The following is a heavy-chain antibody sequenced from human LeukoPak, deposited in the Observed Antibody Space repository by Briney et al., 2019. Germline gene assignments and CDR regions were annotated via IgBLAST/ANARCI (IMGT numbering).Heavy chain of an antibody. V-gene: IGHV1-69*13. D-gene: IGHD6-19*01. CDR2: IIPIFGTA. CDR3: AREPRYRSGWDENKWFDP. CDR1: GGTFSSYA. J-gene: IGHJ5*02. Sequence: GASVKVSCKASGGTFSSYAISWVRQAPGQGLEWMGGIIPIFGTANYAQKFQGRVTITADESTSTAYMELSSLRSEDTAVYYCAREPRYRSGWDENKWFDPWGQGNLGTLS.